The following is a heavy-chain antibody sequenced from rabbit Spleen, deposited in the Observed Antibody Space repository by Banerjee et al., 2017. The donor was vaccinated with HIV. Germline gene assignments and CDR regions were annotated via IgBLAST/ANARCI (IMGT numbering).Heavy chain of an antibody. D-gene: IGHD1-1*01. V-gene: IGHV1S45*01. CDR1: GFSFSNKAV. Sequence: QEQLVESGGGLVKPEGSLKLSCTASGFSFSNKAVMCWVRQAPGKGLEWIACIHAGSSGSTDYASWAKGRFTISRTSSTTVTLRMTSLTAADRAAYFCARDLVGVIGWNFYLWGQGTLVTVS. J-gene: IGHJ4*01. CDR3: ARDLVGVIGWNFYL. CDR2: IHAGSSGST.